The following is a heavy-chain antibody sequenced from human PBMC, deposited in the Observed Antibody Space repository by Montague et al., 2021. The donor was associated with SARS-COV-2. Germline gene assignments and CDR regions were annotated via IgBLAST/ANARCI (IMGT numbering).Heavy chain of an antibody. CDR3: ASTTVAGDIAFDI. Sequence: SETLSLTCTVSGGSISSSSYYWGWIRQPPGKGLEWIGSIYYSGSTYYNPSLKSRDTISVDTSKNQFSLKLSSVTAADTAVYYCASTTVAGDIAFDIWGQGTMVTVSS. D-gene: IGHD6-19*01. J-gene: IGHJ3*02. CDR1: GGSISSSSYY. CDR2: IYYSGST. V-gene: IGHV4-39*01.